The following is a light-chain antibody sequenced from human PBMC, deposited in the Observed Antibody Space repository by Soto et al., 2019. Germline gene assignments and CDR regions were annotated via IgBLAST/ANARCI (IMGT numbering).Light chain of an antibody. J-gene: IGLJ1*01. Sequence: QSVLTQPASVSGSPGQSITISCTGTSSDVGGYNYVSWYQQHPGKAPKLMIYDVSNRPSGVSNRFSGSKSGNTASLTISGLQAEDEADYYCSSYTSSSPHVFGPGTKVTV. CDR2: DVS. CDR3: SSYTSSSPHV. V-gene: IGLV2-14*01. CDR1: SSDVGGYNY.